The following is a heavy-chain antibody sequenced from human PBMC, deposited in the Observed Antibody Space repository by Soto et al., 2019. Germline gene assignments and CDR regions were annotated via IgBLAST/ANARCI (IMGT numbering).Heavy chain of an antibody. J-gene: IGHJ4*02. CDR1: GGSIISDY. D-gene: IGHD3-22*01. CDR2: ISYSGST. Sequence: PSETLSLTCTVSGGSIISDYWSWIRQPPGKGLEWIGYISYSGSTNYNPSLKSLVTISVDTSKNQFSLNLSSVTAADTAVYYCAREVSAYDSSGYYSGGLDYWGQGTPVTVSS. CDR3: AREVSAYDSSGYYSGGLDY. V-gene: IGHV4-59*01.